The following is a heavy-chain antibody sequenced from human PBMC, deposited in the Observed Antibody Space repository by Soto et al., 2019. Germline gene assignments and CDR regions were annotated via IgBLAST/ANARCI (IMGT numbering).Heavy chain of an antibody. V-gene: IGHV4-30-4*01. J-gene: IGHJ4*02. D-gene: IGHD4-17*01. CDR2: IYYGEST. Sequence: QVLVQESGPGLVKPSQTLTLSCTVSGGSVDSGNHYWNWIRQPPGKGLEWIGYIYYGESTYYNPSLKSRATISVDTSQSRFSLRLTSVTAADTAVYYCARDMGSALTTRIFDHWGQGTLFTVSS. CDR1: GGSVDSGNHY. CDR3: ARDMGSALTTRIFDH.